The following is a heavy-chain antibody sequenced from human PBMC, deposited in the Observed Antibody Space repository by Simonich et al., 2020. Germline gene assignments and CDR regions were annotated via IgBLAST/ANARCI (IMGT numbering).Heavy chain of an antibody. J-gene: IGHJ4*02. CDR2: ISAYNGNT. CDR3: ARASRGTWWYYYFDY. Sequence: QVQLVQSGAEVKKPGASVKVSCKASGYTFTSYGISWVRQAPGQGLEWMGGISAYNGNTNYAQKLQGRVTMTTDTSTSTAYMGLRSLRSDDTAVYYCARASRGTWWYYYFDYWGQGTLVTVSS. CDR1: GYTFTSYG. V-gene: IGHV1-18*01. D-gene: IGHD2-15*01.